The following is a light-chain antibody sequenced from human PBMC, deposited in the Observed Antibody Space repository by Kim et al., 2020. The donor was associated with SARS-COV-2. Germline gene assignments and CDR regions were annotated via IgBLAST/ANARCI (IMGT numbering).Light chain of an antibody. Sequence: DIQMTQSPSAMSASVGDRVTITCRASQGVSNYLGWFQQKPGKVPKRLIYRVSSLQSGVPSRFSGSGYGTEFTLTISSLQPEDFATYYCLQHSDYPWTFGQGNKVDIK. V-gene: IGKV1-17*03. CDR1: QGVSNY. CDR2: RVS. CDR3: LQHSDYPWT. J-gene: IGKJ1*01.